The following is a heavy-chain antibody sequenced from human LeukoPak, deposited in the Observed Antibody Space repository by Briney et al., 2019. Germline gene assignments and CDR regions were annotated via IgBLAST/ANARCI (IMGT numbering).Heavy chain of an antibody. J-gene: IGHJ4*02. V-gene: IGHV1-69*13. CDR2: IIPIFGTA. D-gene: IGHD3-10*01. CDR1: GATFSSYA. CDR3: ARDLWGMVRGVAN. Sequence: SVKVSCKASGATFSSYAISWVRQAPGQGLEWMGGIIPIFGTANYAQKFQGRVTITADESTSTAYMELSSLRSEDTAVYYCARDLWGMVRGVANWGQGTLVTVSS.